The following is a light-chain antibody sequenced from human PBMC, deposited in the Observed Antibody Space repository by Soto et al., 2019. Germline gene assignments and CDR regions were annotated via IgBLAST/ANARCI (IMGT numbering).Light chain of an antibody. CDR1: SSNIGSNY. CDR2: RND. Sequence: QAVVTQPPSASGTPGQRVTISCSGSSSNIGSNYVYWYQQFPGSAPKLLIYRNDQRPSGVPDRFSGSKSGTSASQAISGPRSEDEADYYCAAWDDSLSAVVFGGGTKLTVL. CDR3: AAWDDSLSAVV. V-gene: IGLV1-47*01. J-gene: IGLJ2*01.